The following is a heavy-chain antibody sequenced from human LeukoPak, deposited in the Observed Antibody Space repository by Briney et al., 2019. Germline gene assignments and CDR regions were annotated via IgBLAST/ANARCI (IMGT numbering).Heavy chain of an antibody. CDR2: IYSGGST. D-gene: IGHD1-26*01. V-gene: IGHV3-66*01. CDR3: ASGIRAFDN. Sequence: GGSLRLSCAASGFTVSSNYMSWVRQAPGKGLEWVSVIYSGGSTYYADSVKGRFAISRDNSKNTLYLQMNSLRGDDTSVYYCASGIRAFDNWGQGTLVTVSA. CDR1: GFTVSSNY. J-gene: IGHJ4*02.